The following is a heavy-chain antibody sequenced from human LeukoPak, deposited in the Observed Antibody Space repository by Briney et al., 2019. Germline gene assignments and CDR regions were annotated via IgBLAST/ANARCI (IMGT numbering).Heavy chain of an antibody. V-gene: IGHV1-8*01. Sequence: GASVKVSCKASAYTFTSYDINWVRQATGQGLEWMGWMIPNSGNTGYAQKFQGRVTMTRNTSISTAYMELSSLRSEDTAVYYCARGAPGSYCSGGSCPYFDYWGQGTLISVSS. CDR1: AYTFTSYD. D-gene: IGHD2-15*01. CDR2: MIPNSGNT. CDR3: ARGAPGSYCSGGSCPYFDY. J-gene: IGHJ4*02.